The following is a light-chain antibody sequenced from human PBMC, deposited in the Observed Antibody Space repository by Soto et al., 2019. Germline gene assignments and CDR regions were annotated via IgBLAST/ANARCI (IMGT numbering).Light chain of an antibody. CDR2: GAS. CDR1: QSVSSN. CDR3: QQYYNWPLT. J-gene: IGKJ4*01. Sequence: ERVMTQSPATLSVSPGVRATLSCRASQSVSSNLAWYQQKPGQAPRLLIYGASTRATGIPARFSGSGSGTEFTLTISSLQSEDFAVYYCQQYYNWPLTFGGGTKVEIK. V-gene: IGKV3D-15*01.